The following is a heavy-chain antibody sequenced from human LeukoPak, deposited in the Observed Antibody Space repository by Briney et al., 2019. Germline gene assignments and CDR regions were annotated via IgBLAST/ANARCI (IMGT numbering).Heavy chain of an antibody. Sequence: ASVKVSCKASGYTFTGYYMHWVRQAPGQGLEWVGWINPNSGGTNYAQKFQGRVTMTRDTSISTAYMELSRLRSDDTAVYYCARDEPFDCSSTSCYTGAFDYWGQGTLVTVSS. J-gene: IGHJ4*02. CDR3: ARDEPFDCSSTSCYTGAFDY. V-gene: IGHV1-2*02. CDR1: GYTFTGYY. CDR2: INPNSGGT. D-gene: IGHD2-2*02.